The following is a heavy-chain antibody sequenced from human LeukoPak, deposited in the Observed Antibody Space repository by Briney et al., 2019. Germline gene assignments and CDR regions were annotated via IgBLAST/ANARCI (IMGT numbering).Heavy chain of an antibody. D-gene: IGHD4-17*01. CDR3: ATDVKNDYDFDY. J-gene: IGHJ4*02. CDR2: ISAYNGNT. CDR1: GYTFTSYG. Sequence: ASVKVSCKASGYTFTSYGISWVRQAPGQGLEWMGWISAYNGNTNYAQKLQGRVTMTEDTSTDTAYMELSSLRSEDTAVYYCATDVKNDYDFDYWGQGTLVTVSS. V-gene: IGHV1-18*01.